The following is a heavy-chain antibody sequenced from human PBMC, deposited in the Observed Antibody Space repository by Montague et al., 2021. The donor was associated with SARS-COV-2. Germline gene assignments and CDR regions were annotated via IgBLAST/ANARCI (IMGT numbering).Heavy chain of an antibody. V-gene: IGHV4-59*08. CDR2: IFYNGYT. CDR3: ARHSVSEDVTFFRSYFDP. Sequence: SQTLSLTCTVSGGTVRGYYWNWIRQTPGKGLEWIGYIFYNGYTKYNPSLESRVTLSVDTPGNQLFLSLRSVTASDTATYFCARHSVSEDVTFFRSYFDPWGQGAQVIVSS. D-gene: IGHD1-14*01. J-gene: IGHJ5*02. CDR1: GGTVRGYY.